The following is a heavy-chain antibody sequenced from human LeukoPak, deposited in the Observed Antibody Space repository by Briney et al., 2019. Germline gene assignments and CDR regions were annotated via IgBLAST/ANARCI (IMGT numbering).Heavy chain of an antibody. J-gene: IGHJ4*02. CDR2: IYTSGST. CDR1: GGSISSYY. Sequence: PSETLSLTCTVSGGSISSYYWSWIRQPAGKGLEWIGRIYTSGSTNYNPSLKSRVTMSVDTSKNQFSLKLSSVTAADTAVYYCARHAALGGLYYFDYWGQGTLVTVSS. CDR3: ARHAALGGLYYFDY. D-gene: IGHD3-16*01. V-gene: IGHV4-4*07.